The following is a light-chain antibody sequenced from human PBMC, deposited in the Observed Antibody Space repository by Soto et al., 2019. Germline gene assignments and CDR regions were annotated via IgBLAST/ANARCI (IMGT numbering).Light chain of an antibody. CDR1: HSLVHSDGNTY. V-gene: IGKV2-24*01. CDR2: MIS. Sequence: DFVMTQTPLSSPVTLGQPASISCRASHSLVHSDGNTYLSWLHQRPGQPPRLLIYMISNRFSVVPGRFSGSGAGTDFKLKISRVEAEDVVVYYCMQATQPYTFGQGTKLEIK. CDR3: MQATQPYT. J-gene: IGKJ2*01.